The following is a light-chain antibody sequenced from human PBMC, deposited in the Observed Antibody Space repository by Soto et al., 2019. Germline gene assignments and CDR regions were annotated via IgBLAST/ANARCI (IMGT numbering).Light chain of an antibody. CDR1: SSDVGGYNY. V-gene: IGLV2-14*01. CDR3: SSYTSSSTVV. CDR2: DVS. J-gene: IGLJ2*01. Sequence: QSALTQPASVSGSPGQSITISCTGTSSDVGGYNYVSWYQQHPGKAPKLMIYDVSNRPSGVSNRFSVSKSGNTASLTISGIQAEDEADYYCSSYTSSSTVVFGGGTTLTVL.